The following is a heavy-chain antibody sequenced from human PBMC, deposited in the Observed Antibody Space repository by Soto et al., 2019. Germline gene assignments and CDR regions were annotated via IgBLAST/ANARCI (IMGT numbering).Heavy chain of an antibody. CDR1: GFTFSSYG. J-gene: IGHJ4*02. CDR3: ARDQPEYDYVWGSYRYQGGPDY. CDR2: IWHDGSNK. Sequence: GGSLRLSCAASGFTFSSYGMHWVRQAPGKGLEWVAVIWHDGSNKYYADSVKGRFTISRDNSRNTLYLQMNSLRAEDTAVYYCARDQPEYDYVWGSYRYQGGPDYWGQGTLVTVSS. D-gene: IGHD3-16*02. V-gene: IGHV3-33*01.